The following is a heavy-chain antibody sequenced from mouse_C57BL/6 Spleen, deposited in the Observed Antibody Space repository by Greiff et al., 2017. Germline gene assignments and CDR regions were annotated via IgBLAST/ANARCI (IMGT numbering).Heavy chain of an antibody. Sequence: QVQLQQPGAELVKPGASVKLSCKASGYTFTSYWMQWVKQRPGQGLEWIGEIDPSDSYTNYNQKFKGKATLTVDTSSSTAYMQRSSLTSEDSAVYYCARGLGRYAMDYWGQGTSVTVSS. D-gene: IGHD4-1*01. CDR1: GYTFTSYW. CDR2: IDPSDSYT. V-gene: IGHV1-50*01. J-gene: IGHJ4*01. CDR3: ARGLGRYAMDY.